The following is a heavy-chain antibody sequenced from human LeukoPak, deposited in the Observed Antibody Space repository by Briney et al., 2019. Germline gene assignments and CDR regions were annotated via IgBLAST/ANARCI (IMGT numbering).Heavy chain of an antibody. CDR2: IYYSGST. Sequence: SETLSLTCTVSGGSISSSSYYWGWIRQPPGKGLEWIVSIYYSGSTYYNPSLKSRVTISVDTSKNQFSLKLSSVTAADTAVYYCARRVVVAAFDYWGEGTLVTVSS. J-gene: IGHJ4*02. D-gene: IGHD2-15*01. CDR3: ARRVVVAAFDY. V-gene: IGHV4-39*01. CDR1: GGSISSSSYY.